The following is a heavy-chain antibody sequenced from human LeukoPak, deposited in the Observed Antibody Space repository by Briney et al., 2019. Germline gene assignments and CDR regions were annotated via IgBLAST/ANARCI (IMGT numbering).Heavy chain of an antibody. CDR1: GGSISSHY. V-gene: IGHV4-59*11. J-gene: IGHJ4*02. CDR2: IYYSGST. CDR3: ARGVTMVRGVIIFFDY. Sequence: PSETLSLTCTVSGGSISSHYWSWIRQPPGKGLEWIGYIYYSGSTNYNPSLKSRVTISVDTSKNQFSLKLSSVTAADTAVYYCARGVTMVRGVIIFFDYWGQGTLVTVSS. D-gene: IGHD3-10*01.